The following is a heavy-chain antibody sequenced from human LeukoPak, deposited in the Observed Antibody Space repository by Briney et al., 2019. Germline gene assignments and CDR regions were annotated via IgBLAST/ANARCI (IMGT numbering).Heavy chain of an antibody. J-gene: IGHJ4*02. Sequence: ASVKVSCKASGGSFSSYAISWVRQAPGQGLEWMGRIIPILGIAYYAQKFQGRVTITADKSTSTAYMELSSLRSEDTAVYYCATPAAMVRGQYYFDYWGQGTLVTVSS. CDR1: GGSFSSYA. CDR2: IIPILGIA. D-gene: IGHD3-10*01. V-gene: IGHV1-69*04. CDR3: ATPAAMVRGQYYFDY.